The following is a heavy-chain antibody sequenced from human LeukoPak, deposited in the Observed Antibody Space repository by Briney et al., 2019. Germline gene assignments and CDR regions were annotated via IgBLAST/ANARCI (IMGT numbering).Heavy chain of an antibody. Sequence: ASVNVSCKPSGYTFSSYGISWVRQAPGQGLEWMGWIRVYNGDTNYAQKFKGRVTMTTDTSANTAYMELRSLGSDDTAVYYCARGGPRVTTINILDYWGQGALVTVSS. CDR3: ARGGPRVTTINILDY. V-gene: IGHV1-18*01. CDR2: IRVYNGDT. J-gene: IGHJ4*02. D-gene: IGHD5-24*01. CDR1: GYTFSSYG.